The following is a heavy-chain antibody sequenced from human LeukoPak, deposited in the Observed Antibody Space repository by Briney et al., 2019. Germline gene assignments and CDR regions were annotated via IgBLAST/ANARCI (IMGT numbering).Heavy chain of an antibody. J-gene: IGHJ5*02. Sequence: SGGSLRLSCAASGFTFSSYSMNWVRLAPGKGLEWVSSISSSSSYIYYADSVKGRFTISRDNAKNSLYLQMNSLRAEDTAVYYCARVLHKRNYDSSDYYGSWGQGTLVTVSS. D-gene: IGHD3-22*01. CDR3: ARVLHKRNYDSSDYYGS. V-gene: IGHV3-21*01. CDR2: ISSSSSYI. CDR1: GFTFSSYS.